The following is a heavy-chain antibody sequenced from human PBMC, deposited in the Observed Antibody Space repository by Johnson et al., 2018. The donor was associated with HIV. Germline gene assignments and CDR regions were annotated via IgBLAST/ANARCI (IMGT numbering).Heavy chain of an antibody. CDR1: GFTFSDYY. D-gene: IGHD2-21*02. Sequence: VQLVESGGGLVKPGGSLRLSCVASGFTFSDYYMSWIRQAPGKGLEYVSTISSNGGSTYYANSVKGRFTISRDNSKNTLYLQMGSLRAEDMAVYYCARDVIVGGGSGDCYSTHWGQGTMVTVSS. J-gene: IGHJ3*01. CDR3: ARDVIVGGGSGDCYSTH. V-gene: IGHV3-64*01. CDR2: ISSNGGST.